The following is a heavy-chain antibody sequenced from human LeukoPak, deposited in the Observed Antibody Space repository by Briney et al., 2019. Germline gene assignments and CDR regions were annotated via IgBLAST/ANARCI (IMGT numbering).Heavy chain of an antibody. CDR1: GFTFSGSA. D-gene: IGHD2-2*01. Sequence: GGSLRLSSAASGFTFSGSAMHWVRQASGKGLEWVGRIRSKANSYATAYAASVKGRFTISRDDSKNTAYLQMNSLKTEDTAVYYCTTCSSMCYYYYGMDVWGQGTTVTVSS. V-gene: IGHV3-73*01. CDR2: IRSKANSYAT. J-gene: IGHJ6*02. CDR3: TTCSSMCYYYYGMDV.